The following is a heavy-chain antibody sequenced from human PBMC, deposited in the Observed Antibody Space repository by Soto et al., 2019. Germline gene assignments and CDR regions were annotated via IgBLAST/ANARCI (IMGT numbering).Heavy chain of an antibody. V-gene: IGHV3-66*01. CDR2: IYSGGST. CDR1: GFTVSSNY. J-gene: IGHJ6*02. D-gene: IGHD3-10*01. CDR3: ARDYYYGSGPPYYYGMDV. Sequence: LRLSCAASGFTVSSNYMSWVRQAPGKGLERNSIIYSGGSTYYADSVKGRFTISRDNAKNSLYLQMNSLRAEDTAVYYCARDYYYGSGPPYYYGMDVWGQGTTVTVSS.